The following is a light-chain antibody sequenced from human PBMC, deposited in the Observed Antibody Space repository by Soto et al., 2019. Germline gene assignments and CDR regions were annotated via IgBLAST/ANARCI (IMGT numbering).Light chain of an antibody. Sequence: AIRMTQSPSSFSASTRDRVTITCRASQGISSYLAWYQQKPGKAPKLLIYAASTLQSGVPSRFSGSGSGTDFTLTISCLQSEDFATYYCQQYYSYPLTFGGGTKVDI. V-gene: IGKV1-8*01. J-gene: IGKJ4*01. CDR2: AAS. CDR1: QGISSY. CDR3: QQYYSYPLT.